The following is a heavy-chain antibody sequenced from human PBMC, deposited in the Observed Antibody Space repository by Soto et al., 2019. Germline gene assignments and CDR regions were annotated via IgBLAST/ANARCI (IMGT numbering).Heavy chain of an antibody. CDR3: ARVAY. CDR1: GFTFSRVS. V-gene: IGHV3-21*01. J-gene: IGHJ4*02. Sequence: GGSLRLSCEASGFTFSRVSMSWVRQVPGKGLEWVASISSGSSDTWYADSVKGRFIISRDNAQNSLFLQMNTLRPEDTAMYYCARVAYWGPGTQVTVSS. CDR2: ISSGSSDT.